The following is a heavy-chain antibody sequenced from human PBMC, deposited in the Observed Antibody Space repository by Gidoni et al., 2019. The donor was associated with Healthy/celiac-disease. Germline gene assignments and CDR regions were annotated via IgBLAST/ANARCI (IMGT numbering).Heavy chain of an antibody. Sequence: EVQLVESGGGLVQRGGSLRRSCAAAGFTFSSYAMSWVRQAPGKGLEWVSAISGSGGSTYYADSVKGRFTISRDNSKNTLYLQMNSLRAEDTAVYYCAKGGRVVVAATLGWYFDLWGRGTLVTVSS. V-gene: IGHV3-23*04. CDR3: AKGGRVVVAATLGWYFDL. D-gene: IGHD2-15*01. CDR1: GFTFSSYA. CDR2: ISGSGGST. J-gene: IGHJ2*01.